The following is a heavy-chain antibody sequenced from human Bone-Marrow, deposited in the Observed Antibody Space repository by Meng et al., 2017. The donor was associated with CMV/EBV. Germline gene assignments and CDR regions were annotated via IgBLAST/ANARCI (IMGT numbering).Heavy chain of an antibody. J-gene: IGHJ4*02. Sequence: ETLSLTCAASGFTFSDARMNWVRQAPGKGLEWVGRIKSKTDGGTIDYAAPVKARFTISRDDSKNTLYVQMNSLKTEDTAVYYCTTDTSGYVYWGQGTLVTVSS. CDR3: TTDTSGYVY. CDR2: IKSKTDGGTI. CDR1: GFTFSDAR. V-gene: IGHV3-15*01. D-gene: IGHD3-22*01.